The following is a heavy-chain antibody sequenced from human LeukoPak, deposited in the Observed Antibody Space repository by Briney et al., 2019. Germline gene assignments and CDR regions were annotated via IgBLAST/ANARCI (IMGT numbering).Heavy chain of an antibody. Sequence: PGGSLRLSCAASEFTFSSYWMSWVRQAPGKGLEWVASIKQDGSEKYYVDSVKGRVTISRDNAKNSLYLQMNSLRAEDTALYYCAKDMNGLWFGELWAYFDYWGQGTLVTVSS. D-gene: IGHD3-10*01. CDR2: IKQDGSEK. CDR3: AKDMNGLWFGELWAYFDY. CDR1: EFTFSSYW. V-gene: IGHV3-7*03. J-gene: IGHJ4*02.